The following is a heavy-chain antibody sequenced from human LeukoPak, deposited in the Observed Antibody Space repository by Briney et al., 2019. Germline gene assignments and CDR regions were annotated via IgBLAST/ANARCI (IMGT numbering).Heavy chain of an antibody. J-gene: IGHJ4*02. CDR2: INHSGST. Sequence: SETLSLTCAVYGGSFSGYYWSWIRQPPGKGLEWIGEINHSGSTSYNPSLKSRVTISVDTSKNQFSLKLSSVTAADTAVYYCARAGGYSGPDDYWGQGTLVTVSS. V-gene: IGHV4-34*01. CDR1: GGSFSGYY. D-gene: IGHD5-12*01. CDR3: ARAGGYSGPDDY.